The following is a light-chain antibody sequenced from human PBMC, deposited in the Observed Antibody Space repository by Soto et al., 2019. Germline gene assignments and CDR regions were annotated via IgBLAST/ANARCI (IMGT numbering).Light chain of an antibody. CDR3: QHYNSYSEA. J-gene: IGKJ1*01. Sequence: DIQMTQSPSTLSASVGDRVTITFRASQTISSWLAWYQQKPGKAPKLLIYKASTLKSGVPSRFSGSGSGTEFTLTISSLQPDDFATYYCQHYNSYSEAFGQATKV. CDR2: KAS. V-gene: IGKV1-5*03. CDR1: QTISSW.